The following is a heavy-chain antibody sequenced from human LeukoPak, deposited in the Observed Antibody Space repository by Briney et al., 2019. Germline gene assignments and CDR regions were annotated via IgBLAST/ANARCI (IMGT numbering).Heavy chain of an antibody. CDR1: GFTFSSYG. CDR3: ARYYGGRYDY. V-gene: IGHV3-7*01. CDR2: IKQDGSEK. Sequence: GGTLRLSCAASGFTFSSYGMSWVRQAPGKGLEWVANIKQDGSEKYSVDSVKGRFTISRDNAKNSLCLQMNSLRAEDTAMYYCARYYGGRYDYWGQGTLVTVSS. D-gene: IGHD4-23*01. J-gene: IGHJ4*02.